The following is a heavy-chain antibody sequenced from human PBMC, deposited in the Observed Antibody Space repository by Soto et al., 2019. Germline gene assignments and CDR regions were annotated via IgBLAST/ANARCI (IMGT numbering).Heavy chain of an antibody. J-gene: IGHJ4*02. CDR3: ARDLYYYDSSGYPQDY. CDR2: INPKSGAT. Sequence: ASVKVSCKAAGYRFTGYGLHWVRQAPGQGLQWMGWINPKSGATDYAQKFQGRVTMTREMSTNTAYLELSRLRSDDTAVYYCARDLYYYDSSGYPQDYWGQGTLVTVSS. V-gene: IGHV1-2*02. D-gene: IGHD3-22*01. CDR1: GYRFTGYG.